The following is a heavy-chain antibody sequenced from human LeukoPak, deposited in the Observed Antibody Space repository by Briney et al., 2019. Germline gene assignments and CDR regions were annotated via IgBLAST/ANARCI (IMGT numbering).Heavy chain of an antibody. D-gene: IGHD3-10*01. V-gene: IGHV1-46*01. CDR1: GYTLTNYY. CDR2: INTSGGST. CDR3: ARGHTIGVARGVMFDP. Sequence: ASVKVSCKASGYTLTNYYIHWVRQAPGQGLEWMGLINTSGGSTAYAQKFQGRVSMTRDTSTGTVFMELTNLRSEDTAVYSCARGHTIGVARGVMFDPWGQGTLVTVSS. J-gene: IGHJ5*02.